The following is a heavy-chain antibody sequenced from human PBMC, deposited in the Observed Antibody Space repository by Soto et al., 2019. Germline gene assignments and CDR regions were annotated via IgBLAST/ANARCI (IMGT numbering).Heavy chain of an antibody. CDR1: GGTSTSYA. CDR3: ARGSIAPGGFDI. Sequence: GASVKVSCKASGGTSTSYAISWVRQAPGQGLEWMGGIIPIFGTANYAQKFQGRVTITADESTSTAYMELSSLRSEDTAVYYCARGSIAPGGFDIWGQGTMVTVS. V-gene: IGHV1-69*13. CDR2: IIPIFGTA. D-gene: IGHD2-15*01. J-gene: IGHJ3*02.